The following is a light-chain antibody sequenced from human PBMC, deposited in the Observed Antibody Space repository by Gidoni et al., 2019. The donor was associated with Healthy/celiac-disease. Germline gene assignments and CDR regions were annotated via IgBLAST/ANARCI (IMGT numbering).Light chain of an antibody. V-gene: IGKV3-15*01. J-gene: IGKJ4*01. CDR2: GAS. Sequence: EIVMTQSPATLSVSPGERATLSCRASQSVRSNLAWYQQKPGQAPRLLIYGASTRATGIPDRFSGSGSGTEFTLTIRSLQSEDFAVYYCQQYNNWPPLTFGGGTKVEIK. CDR1: QSVRSN. CDR3: QQYNNWPPLT.